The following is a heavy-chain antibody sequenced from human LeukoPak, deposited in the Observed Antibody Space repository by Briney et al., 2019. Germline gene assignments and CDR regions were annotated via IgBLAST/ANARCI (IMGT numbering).Heavy chain of an antibody. J-gene: IGHJ6*03. CDR2: INHSGST. V-gene: IGHV4-34*01. CDR1: GGSFSGYY. Sequence: KPSETLSLTCAVYGGSFSGYYWSWIRQPPGKGLEWIGEINHSGSTNYNPSLKSRVTISVDTSKNQFSLRLSSVTAADTAVYYCAKERDYYGSGSSSMYVWGKGTTVTVSS. D-gene: IGHD3-10*01. CDR3: AKERDYYGSGSSSMYV.